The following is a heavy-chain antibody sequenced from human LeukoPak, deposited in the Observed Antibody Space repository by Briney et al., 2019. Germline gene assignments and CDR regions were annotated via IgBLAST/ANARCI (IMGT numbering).Heavy chain of an antibody. Sequence: GGSLRLSCAASGFTFSSYGMHWVRQAPGKGLEWVAVISYDGSNKYYADSVKGRFTISRDNSKNTLYLQMNSLRAEDTAVYYCATLGNYGSGSYYFDYWGQGTLVTVSS. V-gene: IGHV3-30*03. CDR3: ATLGNYGSGSYYFDY. CDR2: ISYDGSNK. D-gene: IGHD3-10*01. J-gene: IGHJ4*02. CDR1: GFTFSSYG.